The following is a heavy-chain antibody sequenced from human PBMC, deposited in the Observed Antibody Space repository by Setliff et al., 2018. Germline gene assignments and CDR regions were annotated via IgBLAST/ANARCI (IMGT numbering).Heavy chain of an antibody. CDR2: IFYTGST. CDR1: GGSITTSSYF. J-gene: IGHJ6*03. Sequence: PSETLSLTCTVSGGSITTSSYFWGRIRQPPGKGLEWMGSIFYTGSTYYSPSLKSRVTMSIDTSKNQFSLNLNSVTAADTAVYYCARQPYSTTYYYYYYYMDVWGKGTTVTVSS. D-gene: IGHD6-13*01. V-gene: IGHV4-39*01. CDR3: ARQPYSTTYYYYYYYMDV.